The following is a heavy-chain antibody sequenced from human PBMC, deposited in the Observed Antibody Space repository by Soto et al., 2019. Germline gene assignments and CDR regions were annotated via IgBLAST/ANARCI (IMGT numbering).Heavy chain of an antibody. CDR2: ISARGGSL. Sequence: EVQLLESGGGLVQPGGSLRLACAASGFSFNSYDMVWVRQAPGKGLEWVSVISARGGSLYFADSVKGRFTISRDNSKNVMSLEMNNLRAEDADTYFCAKGSIENSDSFDLWGQGTLVIVSS. CDR1: GFSFNSYD. CDR3: AKGSIENSDSFDL. D-gene: IGHD1-26*01. V-gene: IGHV3-23*01. J-gene: IGHJ5*02.